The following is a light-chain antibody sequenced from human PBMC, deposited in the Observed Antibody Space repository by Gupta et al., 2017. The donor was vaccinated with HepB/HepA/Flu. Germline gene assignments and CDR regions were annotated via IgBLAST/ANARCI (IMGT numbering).Light chain of an antibody. J-gene: IGLJ2*01. CDR3: QAWDSSTDVV. CDR1: TLGDKY. Sequence: SYALTQPPSVSVSPGQTASITCSGDTLGDKYASWYQQKPGQAPILVIYQDGERPSGIPERFSGSNSGNTATLTISGTQAVDEADYYCQAWDSSTDVVFGGGTRLTVL. CDR2: QDG. V-gene: IGLV3-1*01.